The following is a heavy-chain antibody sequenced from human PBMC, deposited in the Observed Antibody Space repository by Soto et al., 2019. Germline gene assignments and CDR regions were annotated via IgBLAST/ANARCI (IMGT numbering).Heavy chain of an antibody. D-gene: IGHD6-13*01. Sequence: PGGSLRLSCAASGFTFSSYDMHWVRQATGKGLEWVSAIGTAGDTYYPGSVKGRFTISRENAKNSLYLQMNSLRAGDTAVYYCARGAAADPHIDYWGQGTLVTVSS. V-gene: IGHV3-13*01. CDR3: ARGAAADPHIDY. CDR1: GFTFSSYD. J-gene: IGHJ4*02. CDR2: IGTAGDT.